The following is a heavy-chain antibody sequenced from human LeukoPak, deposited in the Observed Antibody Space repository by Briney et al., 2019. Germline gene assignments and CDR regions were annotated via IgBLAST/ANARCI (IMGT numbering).Heavy chain of an antibody. V-gene: IGHV3-23*01. Sequence: GGSLRLSCAVSGYTFSSCAMSWVRQAPGKGLEWVSAISGSGDRIYYGASVKGRFTISRDNSKNTLNLQTNSLRAEDTAVYYCATSKYSGSYWGQGTLVTVSS. CDR2: ISGSGDRI. CDR3: ATSKYSGSY. CDR1: GYTFSSCA. J-gene: IGHJ4*02. D-gene: IGHD1-26*01.